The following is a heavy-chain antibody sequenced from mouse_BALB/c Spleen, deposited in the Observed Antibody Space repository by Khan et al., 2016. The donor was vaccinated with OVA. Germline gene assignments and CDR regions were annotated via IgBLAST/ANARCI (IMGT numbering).Heavy chain of an antibody. J-gene: IGHJ1*01. V-gene: IGHV3-6*02. D-gene: IGHD1-1*01. Sequence: EVQLQESGPGLVKPSQSLSLTCSVTGYSITSGYRWNWIRQFPGNKLEWMGYISYDGSNNYNPSLQNRISIPRDPSKNHFFLKLISGTTADTATVYCARGGAVVPYWYFDVWGAGTTVTVSS. CDR3: ARGGAVVPYWYFDV. CDR2: ISYDGSN. CDR1: GYSITSGYR.